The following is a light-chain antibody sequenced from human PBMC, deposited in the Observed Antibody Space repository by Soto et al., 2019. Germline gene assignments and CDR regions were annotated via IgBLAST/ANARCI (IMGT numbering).Light chain of an antibody. Sequence: DIVMTQSPLSLPVTPGEPASISCRSSQSLLHSNGYNYLDWYLQKPGQSPQLLIYLGSNRASGVPDRFSGSGSGTDFTLKISRVEAEHVGISYCMQALQTPYTFGQGTKLEIK. CDR3: MQALQTPYT. CDR2: LGS. J-gene: IGKJ2*01. CDR1: QSLLHSNGYNY. V-gene: IGKV2-28*01.